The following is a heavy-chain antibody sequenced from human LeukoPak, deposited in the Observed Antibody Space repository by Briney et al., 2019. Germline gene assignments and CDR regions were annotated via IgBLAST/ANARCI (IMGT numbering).Heavy chain of an antibody. V-gene: IGHV4-59*08. Sequence: SETLSLTCTVSGGSISSYYWSWIRQPPGKGLEWIAYVYHTGTARYNPSLKSRVTVSIDTSKNQFSLRLTSVTASDTAVYYCARHEAFSSWASSFDYWGQGALVTVSS. D-gene: IGHD6-13*01. CDR1: GGSISSYY. CDR3: ARHEAFSSWASSFDY. CDR2: VYHTGTA. J-gene: IGHJ4*02.